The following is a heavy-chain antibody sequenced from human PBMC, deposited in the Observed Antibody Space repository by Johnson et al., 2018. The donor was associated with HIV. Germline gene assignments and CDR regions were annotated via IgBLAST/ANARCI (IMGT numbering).Heavy chain of an antibody. J-gene: IGHJ3*02. Sequence: EVQLVESGGGLVQPGDSLRLSCAASGFTFSDVWMTWVRQAPGRGLEWLGRIKTKTEGWTTDYAAPVKGSFPTSRDDSINTVYLQMNSLKSEDMAVYYCTTGDCSGGSCHAFDIWGQGTVVTVSS. CDR3: TTGDCSGGSCHAFDI. V-gene: IGHV3-15*01. D-gene: IGHD2-15*01. CDR2: IKTKTEGWTT. CDR1: GFTFSDVW.